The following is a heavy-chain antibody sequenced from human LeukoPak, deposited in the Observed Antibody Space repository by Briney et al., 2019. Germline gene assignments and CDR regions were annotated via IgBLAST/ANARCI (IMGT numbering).Heavy chain of an antibody. CDR1: GYIFTGYY. D-gene: IGHD3-16*02. CDR2: INPNSGGT. CDR3: ARSISYYVWGSYRQTYYFDY. J-gene: IGHJ4*02. V-gene: IGHV1-2*04. Sequence: ASVKVSCKASGYIFTGYYMHWVRQAPGQGLEWMGWINPNSGGTNYAQKFQGWVTMTRDTSISTAYMELSRLRSDDTAVYYCARSISYYVWGSYRQTYYFDYWGQGTLVTVSS.